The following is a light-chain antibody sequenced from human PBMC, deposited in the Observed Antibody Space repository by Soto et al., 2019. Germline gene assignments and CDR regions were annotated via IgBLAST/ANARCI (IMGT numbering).Light chain of an antibody. CDR2: EVN. CDR3: SSYVTGDSLI. V-gene: IGLV2-8*01. CDR1: SSDVGGHDY. J-gene: IGLJ2*01. Sequence: QSALTQPPSASGSPGQSVTISCTGTSSDVGGHDYVSWYQQHPGKAPKLMIYEVNKRPSGIPDRFPGSKSGNTASLTVSGLQAEDEADYYCSSYVTGDSLIFGGGTKLTVL.